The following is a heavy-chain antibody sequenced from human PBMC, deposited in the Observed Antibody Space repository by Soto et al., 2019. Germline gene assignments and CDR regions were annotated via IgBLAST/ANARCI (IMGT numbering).Heavy chain of an antibody. D-gene: IGHD3-10*01. Sequence: GGSLRLSCAASGFTFSSYWMSWVRQAPGKGLEWVANIKQDGSEKYYVDSVKGRFTISRDNAKNSLYLQMNSLRAEDTAVYYCARGRWFGELNWFDPWGQGTLVTVSS. CDR1: GFTFSSYW. CDR2: IKQDGSEK. J-gene: IGHJ5*02. CDR3: ARGRWFGELNWFDP. V-gene: IGHV3-7*02.